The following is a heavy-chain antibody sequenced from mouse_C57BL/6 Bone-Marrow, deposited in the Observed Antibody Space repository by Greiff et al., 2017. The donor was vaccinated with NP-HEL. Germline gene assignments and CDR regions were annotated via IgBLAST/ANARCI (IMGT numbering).Heavy chain of an antibody. V-gene: IGHV1-50*01. Sequence: QVHVKQSGAELVKPGASVKLSCKASGYTFTSYWMQWVKQRPGQGLEWIGEIDPSDSYTNYNQKFKGKATLTVDTSSSTAYMQLSSLTSEDSAVYYCAREGTTVVAWGQGTTLTVSS. CDR2: IDPSDSYT. CDR3: AREGTTVVA. D-gene: IGHD1-1*01. J-gene: IGHJ2*01. CDR1: GYTFTSYW.